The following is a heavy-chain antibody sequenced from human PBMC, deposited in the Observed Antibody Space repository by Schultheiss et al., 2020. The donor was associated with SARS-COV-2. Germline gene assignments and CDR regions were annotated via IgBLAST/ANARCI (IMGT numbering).Heavy chain of an antibody. Sequence: SETLSLTCAVYGGSFSGYYWSWIRQPAGKGLEWIGRIYTSGSTNYNTSLKSRVTISVDTSKNQFSLKLSSVTAADTAVYYCARRAIQWPGPYYYYGMDVWGQGTTVTVSS. CDR3: ARRAIQWPGPYYYYGMDV. J-gene: IGHJ6*02. CDR1: GGSFSGYY. V-gene: IGHV4-59*10. CDR2: IYTSGST. D-gene: IGHD5-12*01.